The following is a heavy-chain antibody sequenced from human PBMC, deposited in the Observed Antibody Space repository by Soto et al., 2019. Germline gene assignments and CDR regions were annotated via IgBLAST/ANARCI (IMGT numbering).Heavy chain of an antibody. V-gene: IGHV3-30-3*01. CDR2: ISYDGSNK. D-gene: IGHD3-10*01. Sequence: GGSLRLSCAASGFTFSSYAMHWVRQAPGKGLEWVAVISYDGSNKHYAHSVKGRFTISRDNSKNTLYLQMNSLRAEDTAVYYCARGHISLWFGELSHYYGLAVSGQGTTVTVSS. CDR3: ARGHISLWFGELSHYYGLAV. J-gene: IGHJ6*02. CDR1: GFTFSSYA.